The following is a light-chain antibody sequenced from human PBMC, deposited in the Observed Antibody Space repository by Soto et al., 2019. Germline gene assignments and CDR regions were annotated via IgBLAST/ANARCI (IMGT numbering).Light chain of an antibody. J-gene: IGKJ1*01. CDR1: QSISTW. CDR2: KAS. CDR3: QQYNSYSWK. Sequence: GDRITINCRASQSISTWLAWYQQKPGEAPKLLIYKASNLESGVPSRFSGSGSQTDFTLTISSLQPDDFATYYCQQYNSYSWKFGQGTKVDIK. V-gene: IGKV1-5*03.